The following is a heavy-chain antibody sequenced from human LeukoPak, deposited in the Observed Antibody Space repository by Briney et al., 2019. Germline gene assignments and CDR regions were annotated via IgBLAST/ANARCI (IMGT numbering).Heavy chain of an antibody. J-gene: IGHJ6*02. CDR3: AREGQAANYYGMDV. CDR2: INTNTGNP. CDR1: GYTFTSYA. Sequence: GASVRVSCKASGYTFTSYAMNWVRQASGQGLEWMGWINTNTGNPTYAQGFTGRFVFSLDTSVSTAYLQISSLKAEDTAVYYCAREGQAANYYGMDVWGQGTTVTVSS. V-gene: IGHV7-4-1*02.